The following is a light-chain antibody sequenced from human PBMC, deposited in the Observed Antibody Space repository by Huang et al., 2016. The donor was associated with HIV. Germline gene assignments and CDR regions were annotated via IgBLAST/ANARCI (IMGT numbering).Light chain of an antibody. CDR1: QDIAKY. V-gene: IGKV1-33*01. CDR2: DAS. Sequence: DIQMTQSPSSLSASVGDRVTITCQASQDIAKYLNWYQQKPGQAPKLLIYDASKLETGVPSRFSGSASGTDCTFTISSLQPEDIATYYCQQYDSLPPWTFGQGTKVGIK. CDR3: QQYDSLPPWT. J-gene: IGKJ1*01.